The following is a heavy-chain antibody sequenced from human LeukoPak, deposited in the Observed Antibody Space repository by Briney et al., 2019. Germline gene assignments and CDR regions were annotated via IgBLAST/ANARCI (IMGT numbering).Heavy chain of an antibody. CDR2: ISRSSSTI. CDR1: GFTFSTYG. Sequence: PGGSLRLSCAPSGFTFSTYGMNWFRQAPGKGLEWVSYISRSSSTIYYADSVKGRFTISRDNAKNSLYLQMNSLRAEDTAVYYCARVSADAYSYYYYHMDVWGKGTTVTVSS. J-gene: IGHJ6*03. CDR3: ARVSADAYSYYYYHMDV. V-gene: IGHV3-48*04.